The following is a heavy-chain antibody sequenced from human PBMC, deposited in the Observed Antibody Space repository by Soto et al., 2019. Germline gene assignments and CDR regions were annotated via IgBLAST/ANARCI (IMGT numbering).Heavy chain of an antibody. D-gene: IGHD4-17*01. V-gene: IGHV4-59*01. Sequence: PSETLSLTYTVSGGSISSYYWSWIRQPPGKGLEWIGYIYYSGSTNYNPSLKSRVTISVDTSKNQFSLKLSSVTAADTAVYYCARVTPNDYGDYSFDYWGQGTLVTVSS. J-gene: IGHJ4*02. CDR1: GGSISSYY. CDR3: ARVTPNDYGDYSFDY. CDR2: IYYSGST.